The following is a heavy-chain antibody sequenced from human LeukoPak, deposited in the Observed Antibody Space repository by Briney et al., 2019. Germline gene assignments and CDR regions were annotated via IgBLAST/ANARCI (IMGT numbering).Heavy chain of an antibody. D-gene: IGHD2-15*01. V-gene: IGHV4-59*08. J-gene: IGHJ2*01. CDR3: ARLSSSYSARYFDL. CDR2: IYYSGST. Sequence: PSETLSLTCTVSGGSISSYYWSWIRQPPGKGLEWIGYIYYSGSTNYNPSLKSRVTISVDTSKNQFSLKLSSVTAADTAVYYCARLSSSYSARYFDLWGRGTLVTVSS. CDR1: GGSISSYY.